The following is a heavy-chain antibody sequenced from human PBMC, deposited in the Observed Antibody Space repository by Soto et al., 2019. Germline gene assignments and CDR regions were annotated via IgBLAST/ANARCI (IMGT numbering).Heavy chain of an antibody. Sequence: QVQLVESGGGVVQPGRSLRLSCAASGFTFSSYGMHWVRQPPGEGLEWVAVISNDGSNKYYADSVKGRFTISRDNSKHTLYLQMNSLRAEDTAVYYCVKLKFYDSSDLGAWGQGTRVTVSS. CDR2: ISNDGSNK. CDR3: VKLKFYDSSDLGA. J-gene: IGHJ5*02. V-gene: IGHV3-30*18. CDR1: GFTFSSYG. D-gene: IGHD3-22*01.